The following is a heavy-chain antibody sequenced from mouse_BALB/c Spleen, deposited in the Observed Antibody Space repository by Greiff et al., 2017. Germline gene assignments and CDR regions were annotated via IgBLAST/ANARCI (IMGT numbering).Heavy chain of an antibody. D-gene: IGHD2-1*01. CDR3: ARQGNYGFDY. CDR2: ISSGGSYT. Sequence: EVKVVESGGDLVKPGGSLKLSCAASGFTFSSYGMSWVRQTPDKRLEWVATISSGGSYTYYPDSVKGRFTISRDNAKNTLYLQMSSLKSEDTAMYYCARQGNYGFDYWGQGTTLTVSS. V-gene: IGHV5-6*01. J-gene: IGHJ2*01. CDR1: GFTFSSYG.